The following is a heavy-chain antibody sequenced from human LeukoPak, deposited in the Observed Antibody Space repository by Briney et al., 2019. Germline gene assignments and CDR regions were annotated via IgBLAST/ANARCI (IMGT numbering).Heavy chain of an antibody. Sequence: TSETLSLPCAVYGGSFSGYYWSWLRQPPGKGLEWIGEINHSGSTNYNPSLKSIVTISVDTSKNQLSLKLSAVTAADTAVYYCARRRAMGLYYFDYWGQGTLVTVSS. CDR1: GGSFSGYY. CDR2: INHSGST. CDR3: ARRRAMGLYYFDY. D-gene: IGHD5-18*01. V-gene: IGHV4-34*01. J-gene: IGHJ4*02.